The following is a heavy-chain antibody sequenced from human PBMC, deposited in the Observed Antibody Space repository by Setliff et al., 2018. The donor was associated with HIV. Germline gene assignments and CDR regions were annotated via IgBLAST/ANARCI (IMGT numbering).Heavy chain of an antibody. J-gene: IGHJ5*02. CDR2: IDPSGGST. D-gene: IGHD6-19*01. CDR1: GYTFIKYY. V-gene: IGHV1-46*01. Sequence: RASVKVSCKASGYTFIKYYMHWVRQAPGQGLEWMGIIDPSGGSTRYAQKFQGRVTMTRDNAKNSLYLQMNSLRAEDTAVYYCAKDAVQANKRWDWFDPWGQGSLVTVSS. CDR3: AKDAVQANKRWDWFDP.